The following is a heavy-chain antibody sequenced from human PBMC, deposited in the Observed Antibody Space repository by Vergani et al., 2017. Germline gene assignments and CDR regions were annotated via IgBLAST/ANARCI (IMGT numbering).Heavy chain of an antibody. CDR2: IFYSGTN. V-gene: IGHV4-31*11. J-gene: IGHJ6*03. Sequence: QVQLQESGPGLVKPSQTLSLTCAVSGGSISSGDHCWTWIRQRPGKGLEWIGYIFYSGTNYDNPSLRSRLTISVDTSQNQFSLKLRSVTAADTAVYYCARVDTEVPATSHFYYMDVWGKGTTVVVSS. D-gene: IGHD5-18*01. CDR3: ARVDTEVPATSHFYYMDV. CDR1: GGSISSGDHC.